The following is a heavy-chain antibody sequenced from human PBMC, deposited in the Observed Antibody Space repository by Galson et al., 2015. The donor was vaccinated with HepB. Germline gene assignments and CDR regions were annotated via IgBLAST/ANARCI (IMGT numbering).Heavy chain of an antibody. Sequence: SVKVSCKASGYTFNTYAMHWVRQPPGQRLEWMGWINAGNGNTKYSQKFQGRVTITRDTSASTAYMELSSLRSEDTAVYYCARGRSRIAAAVLVSRDVWCQGTTCTVSS. D-gene: IGHD6-13*01. CDR1: GYTFNTYA. CDR3: ARGRSRIAAAVLVSRDV. J-gene: IGHJ6*02. CDR2: INAGNGNT. V-gene: IGHV1-3*01.